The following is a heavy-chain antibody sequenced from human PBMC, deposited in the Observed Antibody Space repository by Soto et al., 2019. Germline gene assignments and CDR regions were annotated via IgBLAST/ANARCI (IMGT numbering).Heavy chain of an antibody. J-gene: IGHJ6*02. Sequence: GSLRLSCAASGFTFSTYPMNWVRQAPGKGLEWVSGISGSGISTFYVDTVKGRFTISRDNSKNAVFLQINSLRAEDMAIYYCXKFPVITASHYYQDMDVWGQGTTVTVSS. D-gene: IGHD3-10*01. CDR2: ISGSGIST. CDR1: GFTFSTYP. CDR3: XKFPVITASHYYQDMDV. V-gene: IGHV3-23*01.